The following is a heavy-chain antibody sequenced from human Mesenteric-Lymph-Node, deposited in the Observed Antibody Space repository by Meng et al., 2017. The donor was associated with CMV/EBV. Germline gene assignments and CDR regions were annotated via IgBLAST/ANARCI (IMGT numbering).Heavy chain of an antibody. CDR1: NYSISSGYF. D-gene: IGHD2-2*01. V-gene: IGHV4-38-2*02. CDR2: MYHSGSI. CDR3: TKSTTSFNFYNGMDV. J-gene: IGHJ6*02. Sequence: SETLSLTCTVSNYSISSGYFWVWVRQPPRKGLEWIGTMYHSGSIFSNPSLTSRLTISLDTSKNQFSLRLSSATDADTAVYYCTKSTTSFNFYNGMDVWGQGTTVTVSS.